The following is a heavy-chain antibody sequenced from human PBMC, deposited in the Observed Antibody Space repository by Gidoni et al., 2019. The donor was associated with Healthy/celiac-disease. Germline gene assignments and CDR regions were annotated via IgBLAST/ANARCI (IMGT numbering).Heavy chain of an antibody. D-gene: IGHD2-15*01. Sequence: EVQLVESGGGLVQPGRSLRLSCAASGFTFDDYAMHWVRQAPGKGLEWVSGMSWNSGSIGYADSVKGRFTISRDNAKNSLYLQMNSLRAEDTALYYCAKDRGVVAATPVLDYWGQGTLVTVSS. CDR3: AKDRGVVAATPVLDY. V-gene: IGHV3-9*01. CDR1: GFTFDDYA. J-gene: IGHJ4*02. CDR2: MSWNSGSI.